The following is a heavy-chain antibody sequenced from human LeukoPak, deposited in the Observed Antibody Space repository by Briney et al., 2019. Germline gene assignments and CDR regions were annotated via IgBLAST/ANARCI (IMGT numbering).Heavy chain of an antibody. CDR3: AKESGKFDY. CDR2: ISADGDTT. Sequence: GGSLRLSCVVSGLNFADYAMHWVRQPPGKGLEWVSLISADGDTTFSADSVKGRFTIARDNSKNSLYLQMNSLRSEDTAMYFCAKESGKFDYWGQGTLVAVST. V-gene: IGHV3-43*02. CDR1: GLNFADYA. J-gene: IGHJ4*02.